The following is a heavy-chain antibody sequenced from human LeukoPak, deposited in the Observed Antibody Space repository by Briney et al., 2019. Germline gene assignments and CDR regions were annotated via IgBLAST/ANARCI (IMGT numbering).Heavy chain of an antibody. Sequence: ASVKVSCKASGGTFISYAISWVRQAPGQGLEWMGRIIPIFGTANYAQKFQGRVTITTDESTSTAYMELSSLRSEDTAVYYCARDPSLKYYYDSSGYLGAFDIWGQGTMVTVSS. V-gene: IGHV1-69*05. CDR3: ARDPSLKYYYDSSGYLGAFDI. D-gene: IGHD3-22*01. CDR1: GGTFISYA. CDR2: IIPIFGTA. J-gene: IGHJ3*02.